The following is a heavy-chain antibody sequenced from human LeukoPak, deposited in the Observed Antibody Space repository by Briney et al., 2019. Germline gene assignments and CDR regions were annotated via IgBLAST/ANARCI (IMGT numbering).Heavy chain of an antibody. CDR1: GYTFTSYA. Sequence: EASVKVSRKASGYTFTSYAMHWVRQAPGQRLEWMGWINAGNGNTKYSQEFQGRVTITRDTSASTAYMELSSLRSEDMAVYYCARGRRAAGTDYYYYYMDVWGKGTTVTVSS. D-gene: IGHD6-13*01. CDR3: ARGRRAAGTDYYYYYMDV. J-gene: IGHJ6*03. CDR2: INAGNGNT. V-gene: IGHV1-3*03.